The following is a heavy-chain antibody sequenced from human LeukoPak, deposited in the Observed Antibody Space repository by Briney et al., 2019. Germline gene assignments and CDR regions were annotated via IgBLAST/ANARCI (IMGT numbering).Heavy chain of an antibody. CDR1: GGSISSGDYY. CDR3: ARGRTYSNYNY. Sequence: SSETLSLTCTVSGGSISSGDYYWRWIRQPPGKGLEWIGYIYYSGSTYYNPSLKSRVTISVDTSKNQFSLKLSSVTAADTAVYYCARGRTYSNYNYWGQGTLVTVSS. D-gene: IGHD4-11*01. CDR2: IYYSGST. V-gene: IGHV4-30-4*01. J-gene: IGHJ4*02.